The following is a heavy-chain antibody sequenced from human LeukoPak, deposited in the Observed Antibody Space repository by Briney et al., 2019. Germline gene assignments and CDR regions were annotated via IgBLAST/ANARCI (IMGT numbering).Heavy chain of an antibody. CDR3: AKDDYGDYGLYDY. J-gene: IGHJ4*02. Sequence: GGSLRLSCAASGFTFSSYGMHWVRQAPGKGLEWVAFIRYDGSNKYYADSVEGRFTISRDNSKNTLYLQMNSLRAEDTAVYYCAKDDYGDYGLYDYWGQGTLVTVSS. CDR2: IRYDGSNK. CDR1: GFTFSSYG. D-gene: IGHD4-17*01. V-gene: IGHV3-30*02.